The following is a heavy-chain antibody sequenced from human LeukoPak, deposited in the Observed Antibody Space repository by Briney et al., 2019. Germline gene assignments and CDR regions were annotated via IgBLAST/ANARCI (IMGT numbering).Heavy chain of an antibody. CDR1: GFTFSSYS. CDR2: ISSSSSTI. Sequence: GGSLGLSCAASGFTFSSYSMLWVRQAPGKGLEWVSYISSSSSTIYYADSVKGRFTISRDNAKNSLFLQMNSLRAEDTAVYYCASTYVVVTAVHDAFHIWGQGTMVTVSS. CDR3: ASTYVVVTAVHDAFHI. D-gene: IGHD2-21*02. J-gene: IGHJ3*02. V-gene: IGHV3-48*04.